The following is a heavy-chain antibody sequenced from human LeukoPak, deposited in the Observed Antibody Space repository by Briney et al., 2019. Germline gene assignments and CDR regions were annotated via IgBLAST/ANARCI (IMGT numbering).Heavy chain of an antibody. V-gene: IGHV3-9*01. CDR1: GFRFEDFA. J-gene: IGHJ3*02. D-gene: IGHD2-2*01. Sequence: PGRSLRLSCAASGFRFEDFAMFWVRQVSGKGLEWVSFISWSGAQLGYADFVKGRFTISRDNAKNSLYLQMNSLRAEDTAVYYCARGTSCSSTSCFLPQFDIWGQGTMVTVSS. CDR3: ARGTSCSSTSCFLPQFDI. CDR2: ISWSGAQL.